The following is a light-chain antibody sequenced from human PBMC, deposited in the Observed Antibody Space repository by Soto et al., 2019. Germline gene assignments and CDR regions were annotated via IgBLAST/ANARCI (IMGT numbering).Light chain of an antibody. Sequence: DFQMTQSPSSLSASVGDRVTITCQASQDISDYLNWYQQKPGAAPKLLIYDASSLESGVPSRFSGSGSGTEFTLTISSLQPDDFATYYCQQYNSYSKTFGQATKVDIK. V-gene: IGKV1-5*01. CDR2: DAS. CDR1: QDISDY. J-gene: IGKJ1*01. CDR3: QQYNSYSKT.